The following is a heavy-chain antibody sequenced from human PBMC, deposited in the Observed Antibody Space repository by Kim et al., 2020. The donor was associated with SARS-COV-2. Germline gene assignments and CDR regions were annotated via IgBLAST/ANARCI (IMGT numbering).Heavy chain of an antibody. CDR3: AKAARYYGSGSYLAISLFDP. Sequence: GGSLRLSCAASGFTFSSYGMHWVRQAPGKGLEWVAVISYDGSNKYYADSVKGRFTISRDNSKNTLYLQMNSLRAEDTAVYYCAKAARYYGSGSYLAISLFDPWGQGTLVTVSS. V-gene: IGHV3-30*18. J-gene: IGHJ5*02. D-gene: IGHD3-10*01. CDR2: ISYDGSNK. CDR1: GFTFSSYG.